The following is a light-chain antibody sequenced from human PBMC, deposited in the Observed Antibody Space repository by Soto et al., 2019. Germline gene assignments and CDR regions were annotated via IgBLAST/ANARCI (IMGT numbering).Light chain of an antibody. CDR3: QQYGSSLLT. V-gene: IGKV3-20*01. Sequence: EIVLTQSPGTLSLSPGERATLSCRASQSVSSSYLAWYQQKPGQAPRLLIYGASSRATGIPDRFSGSGSGKDFTLTISSLEPEDFAVYYCQQYGSSLLTFGGGTKVEIK. CDR2: GAS. CDR1: QSVSSSY. J-gene: IGKJ4*01.